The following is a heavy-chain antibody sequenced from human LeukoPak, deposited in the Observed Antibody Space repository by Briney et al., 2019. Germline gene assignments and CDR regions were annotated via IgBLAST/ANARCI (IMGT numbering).Heavy chain of an antibody. CDR3: ARLSYGSGSYYTWVFDY. CDR2: IYYSGST. J-gene: IGHJ4*02. CDR1: GGSISSSSYY. V-gene: IGHV4-39*01. D-gene: IGHD3-10*01. Sequence: PSQTLSLTCIVSGGSISSSSYYWGWIRQPPGKGLEWIGSIYYSGSTYYKPSLKSRVTISVDTSKNQFSLELSSVTAADTAVYYCARLSYGSGSYYTWVFDYWGQGTLVTVSS.